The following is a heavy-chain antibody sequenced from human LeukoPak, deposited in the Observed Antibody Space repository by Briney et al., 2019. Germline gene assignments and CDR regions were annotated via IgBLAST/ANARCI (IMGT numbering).Heavy chain of an antibody. Sequence: PSETLSLTCTVSGDSISSYYWSWIRQPPGKGLEWIGRFDTSGSTNYNPAINGRVTMSVDTSKNQLSLKLSSVTGADTAVYYCARDLRSYSSGWSGIDYWGQGTLVTVSS. CDR2: FDTSGST. D-gene: IGHD6-19*01. J-gene: IGHJ4*02. V-gene: IGHV4-4*07. CDR3: ARDLRSYSSGWSGIDY. CDR1: GDSISSYY.